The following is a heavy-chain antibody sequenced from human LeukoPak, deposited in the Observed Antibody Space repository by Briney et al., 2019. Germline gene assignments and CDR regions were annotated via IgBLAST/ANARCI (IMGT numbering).Heavy chain of an antibody. Sequence: GGSLRLSCAASGFTFSSFWMSWVRQAPGKGLEWVGRIKSKTEGGTMDYAAPVKGRFTISRDDSKNTLYLQMNSLKTEDTAVYYCTTGNSLGRDGNYFFDFWGPGTLVTVSS. V-gene: IGHV3-15*01. CDR3: TTGNSLGRDGNYFFDF. CDR1: GFTFSSFW. J-gene: IGHJ4*02. D-gene: IGHD1-7*01. CDR2: IKSKTEGGTM.